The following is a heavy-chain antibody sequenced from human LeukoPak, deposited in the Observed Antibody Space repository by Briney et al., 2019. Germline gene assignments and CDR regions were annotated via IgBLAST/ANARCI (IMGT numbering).Heavy chain of an antibody. CDR1: GFTFSSFG. Sequence: HPGGSLRLSCAASGFTFSSFGMHWVRQAPGKGLEWVAVISYDGSYKNYADSVQGRFSISRDNPKNTLYLQMNTLSAEDTAVYYCGKERWGYCSSAGCPLFDSWGQGTLITVSS. D-gene: IGHD2-2*01. V-gene: IGHV3-30*18. CDR2: ISYDGSYK. CDR3: GKERWGYCSSAGCPLFDS. J-gene: IGHJ4*02.